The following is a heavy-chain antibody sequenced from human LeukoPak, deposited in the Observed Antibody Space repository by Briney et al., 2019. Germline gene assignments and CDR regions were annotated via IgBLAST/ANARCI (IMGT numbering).Heavy chain of an antibody. V-gene: IGHV3-23*01. Sequence: GGSLRLSCAASGFSFGSYAMGWTRQAPGQGLEWVSAISGSGSHANYAESVKGRFTISRDNSKNTLYLQMHSLIAADTAVYYCGSGPVGTAVPWGQGTLVTVSS. J-gene: IGHJ5*02. CDR2: ISGSGSHA. D-gene: IGHD1-1*01. CDR1: GFSFGSYA. CDR3: GSGPVGTAVP.